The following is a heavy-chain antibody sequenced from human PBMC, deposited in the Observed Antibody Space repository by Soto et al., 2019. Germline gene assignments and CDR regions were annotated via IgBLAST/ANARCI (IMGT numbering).Heavy chain of an antibody. CDR3: ARESSLLMTDSGKKIHP. D-gene: IGHD3-10*01. CDR1: GGSVNSGHYY. Sequence: PSETVSLTCTVSGGSVNSGHYYWNWIRQSPGKGLEWIGYIYYSGSTNYNSSLKIRLSISIDTSMNQFSLKLTSLTASDTAVYYCARESSLLMTDSGKKIHPWGQGILVTVSS. CDR2: IYYSGST. J-gene: IGHJ5*02. V-gene: IGHV4-61*01.